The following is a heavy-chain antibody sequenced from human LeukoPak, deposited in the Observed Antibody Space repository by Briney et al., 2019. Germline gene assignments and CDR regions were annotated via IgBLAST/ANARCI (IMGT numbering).Heavy chain of an antibody. V-gene: IGHV4-34*01. CDR3: ARKEWVPYYFDY. Sequence: SETLSLTCAVYGGSFSGYYWSWIRQPPGKGLEWIGEINHSGSTNYNPSLKSRVTISVDTSKNQFSLKLTSVTAADTAVYYCARKEWVPYYFDYWGQGNLVTVSS. J-gene: IGHJ4*02. CDR1: GGSFSGYY. D-gene: IGHD3-3*01. CDR2: INHSGST.